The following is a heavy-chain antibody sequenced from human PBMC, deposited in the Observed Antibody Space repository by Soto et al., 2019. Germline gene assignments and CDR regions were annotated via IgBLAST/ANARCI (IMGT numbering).Heavy chain of an antibody. J-gene: IGHJ4*02. CDR2: ISAYNGNT. V-gene: IGHV1-18*01. CDR1: GYTFTSYG. Sequence: XXVXSGAEXXXXXAXXXVSCKASGYTFTSYGISWVRQAPGQGLEWMGWISAYNGNTNYAQKLQGXVXXXXXXXXXXXXXXLRSLRSDDTAVYYCARGVATVGWGQGTLVTVSS. D-gene: IGHD5-12*01. CDR3: ARGVATVG.